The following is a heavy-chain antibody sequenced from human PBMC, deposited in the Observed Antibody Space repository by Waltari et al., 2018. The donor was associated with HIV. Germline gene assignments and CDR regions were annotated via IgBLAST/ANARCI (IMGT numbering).Heavy chain of an antibody. CDR1: VGSLSGYY. J-gene: IGHJ2*01. Sequence: QDQLQQWGTGLLKSSETLSLTCAVYVGSLSGYYWSWIRKSPGKGLEWIGDIYHGGITKNNPSLKTRVTMSLDTSKNQFSLKLASVTAADTGVYFCARGRMTAVNPPPFYYFDLWGRGTPVLVSS. V-gene: IGHV4-34*02. CDR3: ARGRMTAVNPPPFYYFDL. CDR2: IYHGGIT. D-gene: IGHD4-17*01.